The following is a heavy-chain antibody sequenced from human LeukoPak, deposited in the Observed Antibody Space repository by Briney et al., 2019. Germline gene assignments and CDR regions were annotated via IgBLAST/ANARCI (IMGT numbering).Heavy chain of an antibody. Sequence: PSETLSLTCTVSGGSISSSSYYWGWIRQPPGKGLEWIGEINHSGSTNYNPSLKSRVTISVDTSKNQFSLKLSSVTAADTAVYYCARGMYSSSWYSFDYWGQGTLVTVSS. J-gene: IGHJ4*02. CDR1: GGSISSSSYY. CDR2: INHSGST. V-gene: IGHV4-39*07. CDR3: ARGMYSSSWYSFDY. D-gene: IGHD6-13*01.